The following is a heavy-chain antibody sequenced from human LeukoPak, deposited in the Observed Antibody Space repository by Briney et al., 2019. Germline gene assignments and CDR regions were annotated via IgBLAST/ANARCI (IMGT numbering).Heavy chain of an antibody. CDR3: ARDFRGSGMDV. D-gene: IGHD3-10*01. CDR2: INHSGST. Sequence: PSETLSLTCAVYGGSFSGYYWSWIRQPPGKGLEWIGEINHSGSTNYNPSLKSRVTISVDTSKNQFSLKLSSVTAADTAVYYCARDFRGSGMDVWGQGTTVTVSS. J-gene: IGHJ6*02. V-gene: IGHV4-34*01. CDR1: GGSFSGYY.